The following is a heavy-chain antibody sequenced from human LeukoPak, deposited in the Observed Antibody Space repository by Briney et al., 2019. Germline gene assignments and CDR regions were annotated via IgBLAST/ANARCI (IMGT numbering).Heavy chain of an antibody. CDR3: AGHNSASNTLIH. D-gene: IGHD2/OR15-2a*01. J-gene: IGHJ4*02. V-gene: IGHV1-46*01. CDR2: INPSGGTT. Sequence: ASVNVPCMASGYTLTNYYVHGVRQAPGQGLEWMGIINPSGGTTRYAQKFQGRVTMIRDTSTTTVYMELSSLRSDDTGVYYCAGHNSASNTLIHWGQGSAVIVSS. CDR1: GYTLTNYY.